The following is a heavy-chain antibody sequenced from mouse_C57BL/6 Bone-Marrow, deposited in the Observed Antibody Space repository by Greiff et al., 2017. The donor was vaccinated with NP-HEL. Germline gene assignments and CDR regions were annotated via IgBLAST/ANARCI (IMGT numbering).Heavy chain of an antibody. CDR2: IDPSDSYT. D-gene: IGHD2-3*01. V-gene: IGHV1-59*01. Sequence: QVQLQQPGAELVRPGTSVKLSCKASGYTFTSYWMHWVKQRPGQGLEWIGVIDPSDSYTNYNQKFKGKATLTVDTSSSTAYMQLSSLTSEDSAVYYCARSPIYDGYWGFDVWGTGTTVTVSS. J-gene: IGHJ1*03. CDR1: GYTFTSYW. CDR3: ARSPIYDGYWGFDV.